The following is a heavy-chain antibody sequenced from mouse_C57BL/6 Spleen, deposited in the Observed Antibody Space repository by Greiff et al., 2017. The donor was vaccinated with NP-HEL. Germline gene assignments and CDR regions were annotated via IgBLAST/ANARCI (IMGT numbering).Heavy chain of an antibody. CDR3: ARKGGVDY. Sequence: QVQLQQPGAELVMPGASVKLSCKASGYTFTSYWMHWVKQRPGQGLEWIGEIDPSDSYTNYNQKFKGKSTLTVDKASSTAYRQLSSLTSEDSAVYYCARKGGVDYWGQGTTLTVSS. J-gene: IGHJ2*01. V-gene: IGHV1-69*01. CDR2: IDPSDSYT. CDR1: GYTFTSYW.